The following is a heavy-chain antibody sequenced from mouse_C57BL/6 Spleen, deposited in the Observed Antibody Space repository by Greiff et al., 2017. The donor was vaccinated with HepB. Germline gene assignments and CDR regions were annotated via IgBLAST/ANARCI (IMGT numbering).Heavy chain of an antibody. Sequence: VQLKESGGGLVKPGGSLKLSCAASGFTFSDYGMHWVRQAPEKGLEWVAYISSGSSTIYYADTVKGRFTISRDNAKNTLFLQMTSLRSEDTAMYYCAMSFYGYAMDYWGQGTSVTVSS. CDR1: GFTFSDYG. CDR3: AMSFYGYAMDY. V-gene: IGHV5-17*01. D-gene: IGHD1-1*01. J-gene: IGHJ4*01. CDR2: ISSGSSTI.